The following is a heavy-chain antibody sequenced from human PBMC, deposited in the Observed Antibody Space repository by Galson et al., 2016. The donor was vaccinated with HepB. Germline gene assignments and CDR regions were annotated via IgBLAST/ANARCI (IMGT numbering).Heavy chain of an antibody. V-gene: IGHV3-21*01. Sequence: SLRLSCAASGFTFTDHFVDWVRQAPGRGLEWVSSINSYSTYIYYADSVKGRFTISRDNARDSLYLQMNSLRAEDTAVYYCAREHSEAFDIWGQGTMVTVSS. CDR2: INSYSTYI. J-gene: IGHJ3*02. CDR3: AREHSEAFDI. D-gene: IGHD2-15*01. CDR1: GFTFTDHF.